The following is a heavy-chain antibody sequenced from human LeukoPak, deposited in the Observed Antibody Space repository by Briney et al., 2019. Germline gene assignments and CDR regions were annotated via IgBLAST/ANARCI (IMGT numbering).Heavy chain of an antibody. J-gene: IGHJ4*02. V-gene: IGHV4-34*01. CDR2: INHSGST. CDR1: GGTFSGYY. CDR3: ASARRNFDY. Sequence: SSETLSLTCAVYGGTFSGYYWSWIRQPPGKGLEWIGEINHSGSTNYNPSLKSRVTISVDTSENQFSLKLSSVTAADTAVYYCASARRNFDYWGQGTLVTVSS.